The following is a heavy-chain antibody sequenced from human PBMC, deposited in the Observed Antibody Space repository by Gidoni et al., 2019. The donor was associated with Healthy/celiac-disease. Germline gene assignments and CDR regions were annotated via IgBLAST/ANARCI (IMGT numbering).Heavy chain of an antibody. CDR3: ARDPRRYYDSSGPKDY. J-gene: IGHJ4*02. CDR1: GFTFRSYG. D-gene: IGHD3-22*01. CDR2: IWYDGSNK. V-gene: IGHV3-33*01. Sequence: QVQLVESGGCVVQPGRSLRLSCAASGFTFRSYGMHWVRPAPGKGLEWVAVIWYDGSNKYYAGSVKGRFTISRDNSKNTLYLQMNSLRAEDTAVYYCARDPRRYYDSSGPKDYWGQGTLVTVSS.